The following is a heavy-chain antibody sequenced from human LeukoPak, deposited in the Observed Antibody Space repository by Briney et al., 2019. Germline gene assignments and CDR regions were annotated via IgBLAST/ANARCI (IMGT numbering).Heavy chain of an antibody. Sequence: GGSLRLSCAASGFTLSSYAMSWVRQAPGRGLEWVSAISGSGGSTYYADSVKGRFTISRDNSKNTLYLQMNSLRAEDTAVYYCAKSFDPYPVRAFDIWGQGTMVTVSS. CDR1: GFTLSSYA. J-gene: IGHJ3*02. CDR2: ISGSGGST. CDR3: AKSFDPYPVRAFDI. V-gene: IGHV3-23*01. D-gene: IGHD3-9*01.